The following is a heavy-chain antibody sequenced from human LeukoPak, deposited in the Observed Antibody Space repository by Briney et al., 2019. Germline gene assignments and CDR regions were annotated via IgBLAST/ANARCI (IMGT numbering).Heavy chain of an antibody. V-gene: IGHV3-7*03. J-gene: IGHJ4*02. D-gene: IGHD3-9*01. CDR2: IKEDGSEK. CDR1: GFTFSNYW. CDR3: TRDPLRRFDY. Sequence: GGSLRLSCAASGFTFSNYWMSWVRQAPGKGLEWVANIKEDGSEKYHVDSVKSRFTISRDNGKNSLYLQMNSLRAEDTAVYYCTRDPLRRFDYWGQGTLVTVSS.